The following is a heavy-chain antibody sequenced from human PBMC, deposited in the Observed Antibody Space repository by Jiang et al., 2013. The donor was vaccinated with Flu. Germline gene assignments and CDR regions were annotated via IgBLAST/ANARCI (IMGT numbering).Heavy chain of an antibody. CDR2: INAGNGNT. J-gene: IGHJ5*02. V-gene: IGHV1-3*01. CDR3: ARDPVQYSSGWHNWFDP. Sequence: GQRLEWMGWINAGNGNTKYSQKFQGRVTITRDTSASTAYMELSSLRSEDTAVYYCARDPVQYSSGWHNWFDPWGQGTLVTVSS. D-gene: IGHD6-19*01.